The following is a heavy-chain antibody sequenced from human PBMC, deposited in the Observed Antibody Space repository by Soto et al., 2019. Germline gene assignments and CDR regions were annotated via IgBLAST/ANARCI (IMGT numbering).Heavy chain of an antibody. CDR3: AGEYNQDSSGYYFFAFDI. CDR1: GGSISSGDYY. Sequence: SETLSLTCTVSGGSISSGDYYWSWIRQPPGKGLEWIGYIYYSGSTYYNPSLKSRVTISVDTSKNQFSLKLSSVTAADTAVYYCAGEYNQDSSGYYFFAFDIWGQGTMVTVS. J-gene: IGHJ3*02. CDR2: IYYSGST. V-gene: IGHV4-30-4*01. D-gene: IGHD3-22*01.